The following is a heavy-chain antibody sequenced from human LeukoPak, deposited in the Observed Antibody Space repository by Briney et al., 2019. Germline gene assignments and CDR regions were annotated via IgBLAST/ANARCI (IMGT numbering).Heavy chain of an antibody. D-gene: IGHD3-3*01. Sequence: SQTLSLTCTVSGGSISSGDYYWSWIRQPPGKGLEWIGYIYYSGSTYHNPSLKSRVTISVDTSKNQFSLKLSSVTAADTAVYYFASVRFLEWLPFDYWGQGTLVTVSS. J-gene: IGHJ4*02. CDR3: ASVRFLEWLPFDY. CDR2: IYYSGST. V-gene: IGHV4-30-4*08. CDR1: GGSISSGDYY.